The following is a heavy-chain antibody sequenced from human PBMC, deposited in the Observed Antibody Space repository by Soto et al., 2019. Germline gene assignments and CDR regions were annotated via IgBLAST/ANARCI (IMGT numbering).Heavy chain of an antibody. J-gene: IGHJ4*02. CDR2: INPSGGST. CDR1: GYTFTSYY. CDR3: ASDMSMVRGVSRARFDY. D-gene: IGHD3-10*01. V-gene: IGHV1-46*01. Sequence: ASVKVSCKASGYTFTSYYMHWVRQAPGQGLEWMGIINPSGGSTSYAQKFQGRVTMTRDTSTSTVYMELSSLRSEDTAVYYCASDMSMVRGVSRARFDYWGQGTLVTVSS.